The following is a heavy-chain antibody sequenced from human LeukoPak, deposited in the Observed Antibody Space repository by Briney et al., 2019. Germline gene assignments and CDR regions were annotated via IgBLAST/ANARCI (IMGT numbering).Heavy chain of an antibody. J-gene: IGHJ4*02. CDR3: ATARSEPDIVGAAPDY. CDR2: FDPEDGET. Sequence: ASVKVSCKASGYTFTSYDINWVRQAPGKGLEWMGGFDPEDGETIYAQKFQGRVTMTEDTSTDTAYMELSSLRSEDTAVYYCATARSEPDIVGAAPDYWGQGTLVTVSS. CDR1: GYTFTSYD. D-gene: IGHD1-26*01. V-gene: IGHV1-24*01.